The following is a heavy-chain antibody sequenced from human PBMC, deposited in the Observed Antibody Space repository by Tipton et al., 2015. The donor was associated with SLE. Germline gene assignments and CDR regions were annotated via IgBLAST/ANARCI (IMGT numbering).Heavy chain of an antibody. V-gene: IGHV1-2*06. CDR1: GYTFTGYY. J-gene: IGHJ4*02. CDR3: ARDRVDTAMDFDY. D-gene: IGHD5-18*01. CDR2: INPNSGGT. Sequence: QLVQSGAEVKKPGASVKVSCKASGYTFTGYYMHWVRQAPGQGLEWMGRINPNSGGTNYAQKFQGRVTMTRDTSISTAYMELSRLRSEDTAVYYCARDRVDTAMDFDYWGQGTLVTVSS.